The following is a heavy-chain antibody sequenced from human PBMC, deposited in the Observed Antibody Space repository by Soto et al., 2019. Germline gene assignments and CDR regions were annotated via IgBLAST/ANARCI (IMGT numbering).Heavy chain of an antibody. Sequence: HPGGSLRLSCAASGFTFSSYGMHWVRQAPGKGLEWVAVISYDGSNKYYADSVKGRFTISRDNSKNTLYLQMNSLRAEDTAVYYCAKVRVSGIAARSFDYWGQGTLVTVSS. D-gene: IGHD6-6*01. CDR2: ISYDGSNK. V-gene: IGHV3-30*18. J-gene: IGHJ4*02. CDR3: AKVRVSGIAARSFDY. CDR1: GFTFSSYG.